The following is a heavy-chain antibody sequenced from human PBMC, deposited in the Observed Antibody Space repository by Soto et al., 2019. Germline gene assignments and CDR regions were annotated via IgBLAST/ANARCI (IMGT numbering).Heavy chain of an antibody. CDR1: GFTFSSYA. CDR2: ISYDGSNK. D-gene: IGHD1-7*01. J-gene: IGHJ2*01. CDR3: ARAWDYKFGYVDL. Sequence: QVQLVESGGGVVQPGRSLRLSCAASGFTFSSYAMHWVRQAPGKGLEWVAVISYDGSNKYYADSVKGRFTISRDNSKNTLDRQRNSLRAEDTAGDYGARAWDYKFGYVDLWGRGTLVTVSS. V-gene: IGHV3-30-3*01.